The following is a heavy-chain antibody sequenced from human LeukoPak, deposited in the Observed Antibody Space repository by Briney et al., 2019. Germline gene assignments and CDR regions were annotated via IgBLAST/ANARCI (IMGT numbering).Heavy chain of an antibody. Sequence: ASVNVSCKASGFTFTSSAVQWVRQASGQRLGWIGWIVVGSGNTNYAQKFQERVTITRDMSTSTAYMALSSLRSEDTAVYYCAALINASGSFVWFDPWGQGTMVTVSS. D-gene: IGHD3-10*01. V-gene: IGHV1-58*01. CDR1: GFTFTSSA. CDR3: AALINASGSFVWFDP. CDR2: IVVGSGNT. J-gene: IGHJ5*02.